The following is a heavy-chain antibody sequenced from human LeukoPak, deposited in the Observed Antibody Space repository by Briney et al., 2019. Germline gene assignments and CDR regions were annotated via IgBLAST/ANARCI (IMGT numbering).Heavy chain of an antibody. D-gene: IGHD5-18*01. V-gene: IGHV1-2*02. Sequence: GASVKVSCKASGYTFTGYYMHWVRQAPGQGLEWMGWINPNSGGTNYAQKFQGRVTMTRDTSISTAYMVLSRLRSDDTAVYYCARDARSGYSYGPKVDYWGQGTLVTVSS. J-gene: IGHJ4*02. CDR3: ARDARSGYSYGPKVDY. CDR1: GYTFTGYY. CDR2: INPNSGGT.